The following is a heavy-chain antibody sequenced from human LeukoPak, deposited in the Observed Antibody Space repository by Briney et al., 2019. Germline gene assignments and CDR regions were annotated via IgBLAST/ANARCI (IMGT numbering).Heavy chain of an antibody. V-gene: IGHV4-38-2*02. J-gene: IGHJ6*03. CDR2: IYHSGRT. CDR1: GYSISSGYY. CDR3: ASAGGSGSYWGYYYYYYMDV. Sequence: SETLSLTCTVSGYSISSGYYWGWIRQPPGKGLEWIGSIYHSGRTFYNPSLKSRVTISVDTSKNQFSLKLSSVTAADTAVYYCASAGGSGSYWGYYYYYYMDVWGKGTTVTISS. D-gene: IGHD3-10*01.